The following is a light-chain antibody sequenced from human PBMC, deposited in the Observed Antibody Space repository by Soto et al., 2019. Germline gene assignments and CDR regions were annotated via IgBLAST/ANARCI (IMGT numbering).Light chain of an antibody. CDR1: SSDVGGYNY. V-gene: IGLV2-14*01. CDR2: EVS. J-gene: IGLJ1*01. CDR3: SSYTSSSTYV. Sequence: ALTQPASVSGSPGQSITISCTGTSSDVGGYNYVSWYQQHPGKAPKLMIYEVSNRPSGVSNRLSGSKSGNTASLTISGLQAEDEADYYCSSYTSSSTYVFGTGTRSPS.